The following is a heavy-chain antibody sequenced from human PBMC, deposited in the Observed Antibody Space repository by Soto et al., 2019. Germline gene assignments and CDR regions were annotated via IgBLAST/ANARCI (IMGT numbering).Heavy chain of an antibody. D-gene: IGHD3-10*01. J-gene: IGHJ4*02. Sequence: QVQLVQSGAEVKKPGSSVKVSCKASGGTFSSYAISWVRQAPGQGLEWMGGIIPIFGTANYAQKFQGRVTITADKATRTAYMERSSVGSEDAAVYYCPRGGAGFGGIDYWGQGTLVTVSS. CDR2: IIPIFGTA. V-gene: IGHV1-69*06. CDR3: PRGGAGFGGIDY. CDR1: GGTFSSYA.